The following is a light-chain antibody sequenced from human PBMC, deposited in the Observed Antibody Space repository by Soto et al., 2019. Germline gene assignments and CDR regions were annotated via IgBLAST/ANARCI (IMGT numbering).Light chain of an antibody. CDR2: DAS. V-gene: IGKV1-5*01. J-gene: IGKJ1*01. Sequence: DIQMTQSPSTLSASVGDRVTITCRASQSISSGLAWYQQKPGKAPDLLIYDASSLESGVPSRFRGSGSGTEFTLTISSLQPDDFATYYCQQYNSYSRTFGHGTQVDIK. CDR1: QSISSG. CDR3: QQYNSYSRT.